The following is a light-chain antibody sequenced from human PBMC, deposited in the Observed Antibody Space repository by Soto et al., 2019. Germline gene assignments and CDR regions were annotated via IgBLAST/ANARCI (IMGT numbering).Light chain of an antibody. J-gene: IGKJ1*01. V-gene: IGKV3-20*01. CDR1: QSVSSSY. Sequence: EIVLTQSPGTLSLSPGERATLSCRASQSVSSSYLAWYQQKPGQAPRLLIFGASSRATVIPDRFSGSGSGTDFTLTISRLEPEDFAVYYCNQYGSSPWTFGQGTKVEIK. CDR2: GAS. CDR3: NQYGSSPWT.